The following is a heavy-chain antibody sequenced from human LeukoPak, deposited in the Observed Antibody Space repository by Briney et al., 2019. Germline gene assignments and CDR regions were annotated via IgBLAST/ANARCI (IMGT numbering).Heavy chain of an antibody. CDR3: ARGRGSLTY. Sequence: PSETLSLTCSVSGGSISLYYWSWIRQPPGKGLEWIGYFYDTRSPKYNPSLERRVTISVDMSRNQFSLNLTSVTAADTAVYYCARGRGSLTYWGQGTLATVSS. CDR2: FYDTRSP. D-gene: IGHD3-10*01. CDR1: GGSISLYY. V-gene: IGHV4-59*01. J-gene: IGHJ4*02.